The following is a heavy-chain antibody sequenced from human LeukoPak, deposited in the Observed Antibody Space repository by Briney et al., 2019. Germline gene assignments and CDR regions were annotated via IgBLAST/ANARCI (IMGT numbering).Heavy chain of an antibody. CDR1: GGSFSGYY. Sequence: SETLSLTCAVYGGSFSGYYWSWIRQPPGKGLEWIGEINHSGSTNYNPSLKSRVTISVDTSKNQFSLKLSSVTAADTAVYYCARLRFATPWGQGTLVTVSS. D-gene: IGHD3-10*01. CDR3: ARLRFATP. J-gene: IGHJ5*02. CDR2: INHSGST. V-gene: IGHV4-34*01.